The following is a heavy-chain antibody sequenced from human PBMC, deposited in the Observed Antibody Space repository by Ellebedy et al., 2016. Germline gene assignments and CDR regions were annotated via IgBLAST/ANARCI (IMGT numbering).Heavy chain of an antibody. V-gene: IGHV3-53*01. J-gene: IGHJ3*02. D-gene: IGHD4-11*01. CDR2: LYSDGKA. CDR3: ASRRYGNSDI. Sequence: GESLKISXAGSRFIVNSNYMNWVRQAPGKGLEWVSLLYSDGKAYCADSVKGRFTISRDNSKNTLYLQMNSLRAEDTAVYYCASRRYGNSDIWGLGTTVTVSS. CDR1: RFIVNSNY.